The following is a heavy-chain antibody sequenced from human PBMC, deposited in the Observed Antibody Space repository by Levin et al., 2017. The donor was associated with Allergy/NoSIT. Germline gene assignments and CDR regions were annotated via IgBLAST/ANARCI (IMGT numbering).Heavy chain of an antibody. Sequence: GESLKISCKGSGYSFTSYWIGWVRQMPGKGLEWMGIIYPGDSDTRYSPSFQGQVTISADKSISTAYLQWSSLKASDTAMYYCASQSLSYYYGSGSYRDYYYYGMDVWGQGTTVTVSS. J-gene: IGHJ6*02. CDR1: GYSFTSYW. V-gene: IGHV5-51*01. CDR2: IYPGDSDT. CDR3: ASQSLSYYYGSGSYRDYYYYGMDV. D-gene: IGHD3-10*01.